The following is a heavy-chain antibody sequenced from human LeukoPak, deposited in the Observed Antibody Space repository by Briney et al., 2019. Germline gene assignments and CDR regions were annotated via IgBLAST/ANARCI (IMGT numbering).Heavy chain of an antibody. D-gene: IGHD4-11*01. CDR3: ASASDYSNYVSWDY. CDR2: TYHSGST. CDR1: GGSISSGGYS. V-gene: IGHV4-30-2*01. Sequence: PSQTLSLTCAVSGGSISSGGYSWSWIRQPPGKGLEWIGYTYHSGSTYYNPSLKSRVTISVDRSKNQFSLKLSSVTAADTAVYYCASASDYSNYVSWDYWGQGTLVTVSS. J-gene: IGHJ4*02.